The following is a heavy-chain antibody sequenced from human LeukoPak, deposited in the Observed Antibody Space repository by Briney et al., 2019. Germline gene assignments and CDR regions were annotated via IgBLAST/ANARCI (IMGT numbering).Heavy chain of an antibody. V-gene: IGHV3-30*03. CDR2: ISYNGNNK. Sequence: GRSLRLSCVISGYTFTHYGFHWVRQAPGKALEWVAYISYNGNNKCEDSVKGRFTISRDNSKNTLHLQMNGLRAEDTAVYYCARATTVTTDYYYYYMDVWGKGTTVTVSS. CDR1: GYTFTHYG. CDR3: ARATTVTTDYYYYYMDV. J-gene: IGHJ6*03. D-gene: IGHD4-11*01.